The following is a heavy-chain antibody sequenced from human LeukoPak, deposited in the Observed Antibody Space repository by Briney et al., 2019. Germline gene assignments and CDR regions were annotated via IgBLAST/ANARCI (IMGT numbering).Heavy chain of an antibody. J-gene: IGHJ4*02. CDR1: GFTFSSHY. CDR2: IKTDGSST. V-gene: IGHV3-74*01. Sequence: GGSLRLSCEASGFTFSSHYMQRVRQAAGKGLVWVSGIKTDGSSTRYADSVKGRFTISSDNAKNTLYLQMNSLRVEDTAVYYCVRDRGGWAGDYWGQGTLVTVSS. D-gene: IGHD6-19*01. CDR3: VRDRGGWAGDY.